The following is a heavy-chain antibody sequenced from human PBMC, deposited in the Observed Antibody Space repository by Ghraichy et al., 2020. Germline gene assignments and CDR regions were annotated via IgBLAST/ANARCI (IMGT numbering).Heavy chain of an antibody. J-gene: IGHJ6*02. CDR3: ARRIPDRKGMDV. V-gene: IGHV3-23*01. D-gene: IGHD6-13*01. CDR2: VTRNGDTT. Sequence: GESLRLSCAASGFTFSNYDMRWVRQAPVKGLEWVSTVTRNGDTTYADSVRGRFTISRDNSKNTVYLQMSSLRAEDTAVYYCARRIPDRKGMDVWGQGTTVTVSS. CDR1: GFTFSNYD.